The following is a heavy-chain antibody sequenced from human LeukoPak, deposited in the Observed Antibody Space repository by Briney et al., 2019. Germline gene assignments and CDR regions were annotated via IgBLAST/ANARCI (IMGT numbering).Heavy chain of an antibody. V-gene: IGHV3-7*05. CDR2: IKPDGSQK. Sequence: GGSLRLSCAASGFTFRTYWMSCVRQAPGKGLEWVANIKPDGSQKYYVNSLSSRFNISRDNAKNSLYLQMNCLRADDTAVYYCSRVEVAAAAGTSWGQGTLVTVSS. CDR3: SRVEVAAAAGTS. D-gene: IGHD6-13*01. CDR1: GFTFRTYW. J-gene: IGHJ5*02.